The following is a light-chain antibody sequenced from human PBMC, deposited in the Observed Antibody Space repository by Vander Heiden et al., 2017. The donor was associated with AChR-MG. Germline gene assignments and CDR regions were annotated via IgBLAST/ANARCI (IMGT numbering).Light chain of an antibody. Sequence: ENVLTQSPGTLSVSPGERGTLSCRASQNVGSSYLAWYQQKPGQAPRLLIYGGSRRATGIPDRFSGSGSGTDFTLTVNRLEPEDFGIYYCQQDASPPITFAQGTRLEIK. CDR1: QNVGSSY. CDR2: GGS. J-gene: IGKJ5*01. V-gene: IGKV3-20*01. CDR3: QQDASPPIT.